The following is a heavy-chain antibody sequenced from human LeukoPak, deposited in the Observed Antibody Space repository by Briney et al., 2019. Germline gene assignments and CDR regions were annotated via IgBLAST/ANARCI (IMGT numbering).Heavy chain of an antibody. J-gene: IGHJ4*02. CDR1: GGSISNYY. Sequence: PSETLSLTCTVSGGSISNYYWSWIRQPPGKGLEWIGYIYYSGNTNYNPSLKSRVTISVDTSKNQFSLKLTSVTAADTAVYYCARVRYCSTNRCYDREFDNWGQGTLVTVSS. CDR3: ARVRYCSTNRCYDREFDN. V-gene: IGHV4-59*01. CDR2: IYYSGNT. D-gene: IGHD2-2*01.